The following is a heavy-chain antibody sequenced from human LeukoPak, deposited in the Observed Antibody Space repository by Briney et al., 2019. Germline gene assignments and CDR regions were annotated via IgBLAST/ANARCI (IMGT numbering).Heavy chain of an antibody. V-gene: IGHV3-64D*08. D-gene: IGHD1-26*01. CDR2: ITSNGGST. J-gene: IGHJ5*02. Sequence: PGGSLRLSCSASGFTFSTNSMHWVRQAPGKGLEFVSAITSNGGSTYYADSVKGRFTISRDNSKNTLYLQMSSLRAENTAVYYCVTVGMTSIWFYLRFDPRGQGTLVSVSS. CDR1: GFTFSTNS. CDR3: VTVGMTSIWFYLRFDP.